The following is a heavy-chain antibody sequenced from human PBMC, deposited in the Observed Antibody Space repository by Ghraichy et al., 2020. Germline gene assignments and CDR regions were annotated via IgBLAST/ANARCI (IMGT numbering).Heavy chain of an antibody. CDR2: IYTSGST. CDR3: ARGPQIDYDFWSGYRGGYFDY. D-gene: IGHD3-3*01. Sequence: SLTCTVSGGSISSYYWSWIRQPAGKGLEWIGRIYTSGSTNYNPSLKSRVTMSVDTSKNQFSLKLSSVTAADTAVYYCARGPQIDYDFWSGYRGGYFDYWGQGTLVTVSS. CDR1: GGSISSYY. J-gene: IGHJ4*02. V-gene: IGHV4-4*07.